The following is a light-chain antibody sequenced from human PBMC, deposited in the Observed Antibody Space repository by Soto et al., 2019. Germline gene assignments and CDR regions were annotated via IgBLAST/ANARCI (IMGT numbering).Light chain of an antibody. Sequence: QSALTQPPSASGSPGQSVTISCTGTSSDVGDYNYVSWYQQHPGKAPKFMIYEVSMRPSGVPDRFSGSKSGNTASLTVSGLQAEDEADYYCSSYAGSNNWVFGGGTQLTVL. V-gene: IGLV2-8*01. CDR1: SSDVGDYNY. CDR2: EVS. CDR3: SSYAGSNNWV. J-gene: IGLJ3*02.